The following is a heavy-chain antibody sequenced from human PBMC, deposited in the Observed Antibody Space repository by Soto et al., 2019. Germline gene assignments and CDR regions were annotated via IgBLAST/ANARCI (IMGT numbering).Heavy chain of an antibody. CDR1: GYTFTSYG. D-gene: IGHD3-22*01. V-gene: IGHV1-18*01. CDR2: ISAYNGNT. CDR3: ARDKSGDSSGYLSLVIDY. Sequence: ASVKVSCKASGYTFTSYGISWVRQAPGQGLEWMGWISAYNGNTNYAQKLQGRVTMTTDTSTSTAYMELRSLRSDDTAVYYCARDKSGDSSGYLSLVIDYWGQGTLVTVSS. J-gene: IGHJ4*02.